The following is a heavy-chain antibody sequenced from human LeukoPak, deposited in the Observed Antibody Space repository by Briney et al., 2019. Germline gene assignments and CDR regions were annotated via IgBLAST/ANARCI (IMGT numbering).Heavy chain of an antibody. CDR2: VYYSVST. CDR3: ARDGYGSGSYYNGYYSYYMDV. J-gene: IGHJ6*03. V-gene: IGHV4-59*01. Sequence: KSSETLSLTCTVSGGSISSYYWSWIRQPPGKGLEWIGYVYYSVSTSYNPSLKSRVSISVDTSMNQFSLKLRSVTAEDPAVYYCARDGYGSGSYYNGYYSYYMDVWGKGTTVTVSS. CDR1: GGSISSYY. D-gene: IGHD3-10*01.